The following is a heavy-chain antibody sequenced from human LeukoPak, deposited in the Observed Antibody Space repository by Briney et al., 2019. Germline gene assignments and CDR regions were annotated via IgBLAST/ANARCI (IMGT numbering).Heavy chain of an antibody. CDR2: ISSSSGTI. J-gene: IGHJ4*02. Sequence: GGSPRLSCAASGFTFSSYSMNWVRQAPGKGLEWVSYISSSSGTIYYVDSVKGRFTISRDNAKNSLYLQMNSLRAEDTAVYYCARDWLETSSDYWGQGTLVTVSS. CDR3: ARDWLETSSDY. V-gene: IGHV3-48*01. D-gene: IGHD6-19*01. CDR1: GFTFSSYS.